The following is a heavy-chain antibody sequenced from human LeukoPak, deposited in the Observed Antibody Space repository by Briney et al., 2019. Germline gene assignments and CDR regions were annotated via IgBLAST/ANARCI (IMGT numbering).Heavy chain of an antibody. Sequence: PGGSLRLSCSAPGFTFSSYAMHWVRQAPGKGLEYVSAISSNGGSTYYGDSVKGRFTISRDNSKNTLYLQMSSLRAEDTAVYYCDKGYCSSISCYGDYWGQGTLVTFSS. D-gene: IGHD2-2*01. J-gene: IGHJ4*02. CDR2: ISSNGGST. CDR3: DKGYCSSISCYGDY. V-gene: IGHV3-64D*09. CDR1: GFTFSSYA.